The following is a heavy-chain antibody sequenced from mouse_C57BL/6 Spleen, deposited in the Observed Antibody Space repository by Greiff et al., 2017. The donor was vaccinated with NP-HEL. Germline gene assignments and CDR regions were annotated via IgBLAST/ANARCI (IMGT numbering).Heavy chain of an antibody. CDR1: GYTFTDYY. CDR2: INPNNGGT. V-gene: IGHV1-26*01. J-gene: IGHJ3*01. D-gene: IGHD1-1*01. Sequence: VQLQQSGPELVKPGASVKISCKASGYTFTDYYMNWVKQSHGKSLEWIGDINPNNGGTSYNQKFKGKATLTVDKSSSTAYMELRSLTSEDSAVYYCARESYYYGSSSFAYWGQGTLVTVSA. CDR3: ARESYYYGSSSFAY.